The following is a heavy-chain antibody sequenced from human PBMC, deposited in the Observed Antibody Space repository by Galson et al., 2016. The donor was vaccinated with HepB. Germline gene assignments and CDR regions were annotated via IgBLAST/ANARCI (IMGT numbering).Heavy chain of an antibody. D-gene: IGHD3-22*01. CDR2: INSDGNTT. Sequence: SLRLSCAASGFTFSSYWMHWVRQAPGKGLVWVSRINSDGNTTNYADSVKSRFTISRDNAKNTLYLQMNSLRAEDTAVYYCAREGYYYDNSFFRRENAFDIWGQGTMVTVSS. CDR3: AREGYYYDNSFFRRENAFDI. J-gene: IGHJ3*02. V-gene: IGHV3-74*01. CDR1: GFTFSSYW.